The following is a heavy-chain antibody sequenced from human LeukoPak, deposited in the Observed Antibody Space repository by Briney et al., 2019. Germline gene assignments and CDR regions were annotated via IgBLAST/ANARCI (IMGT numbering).Heavy chain of an antibody. CDR2: IYSSGST. V-gene: IGHV4-38-2*02. CDR1: GFSISSGFY. Sequence: ETLSLTCTVSGFSISSGFYWGWIRQPPGKGLEWIASIYSSGSTYYNPSLKSRVTILVATSRNQVSLNLRSLTAADTAVYYCARGDSGWYLGLGFDYWGQGTLVTVSS. J-gene: IGHJ4*02. CDR3: ARGDSGWYLGLGFDY. D-gene: IGHD6-19*01.